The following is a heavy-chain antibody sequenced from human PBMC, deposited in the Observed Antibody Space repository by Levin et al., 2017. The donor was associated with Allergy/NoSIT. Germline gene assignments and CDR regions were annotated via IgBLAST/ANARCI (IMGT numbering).Heavy chain of an antibody. V-gene: IGHV3-48*01. D-gene: IGHD2-2*02. CDR1: GFTFSSYS. CDR3: ARVHCSSTSCYTYYYYYGMDV. J-gene: IGHJ6*02. Sequence: GESLKISCAASGFTFSSYSMNWVRQAPGKGLEWVSYISSSSSTIYYADSVKGRFTISRDNAKNSLYLQMNSLRAEDTAVYYCARVHCSSTSCYTYYYYYGMDVWGQGTTVTVSS. CDR2: ISSSSSTI.